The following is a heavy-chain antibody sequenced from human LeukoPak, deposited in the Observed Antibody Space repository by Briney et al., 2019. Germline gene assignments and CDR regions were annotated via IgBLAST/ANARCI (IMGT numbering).Heavy chain of an antibody. J-gene: IGHJ4*02. D-gene: IGHD6-13*01. CDR2: IRYDGSNK. CDR3: AKDTAYSSSWYFFDY. V-gene: IGHV3-30*02. Sequence: GGSLRLSCAASGFTFSSYGMHWVRQAPGKGLGWVAFIRYDGSNKYYADSVKGGFTISRDNSKNTLYLQMNSLRAEDTAVYYCAKDTAYSSSWYFFDYWGQGTLVTVSS. CDR1: GFTFSSYG.